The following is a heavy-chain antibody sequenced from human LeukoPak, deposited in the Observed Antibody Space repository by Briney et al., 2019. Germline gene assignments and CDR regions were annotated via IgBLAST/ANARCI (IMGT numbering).Heavy chain of an antibody. CDR1: GFTFSGYA. Sequence: PGGSLRLSCAASGFTFSGYAMSWVRQAPGKGLEWVSAISGSGGSTYYADSVKGRFTISRDNSRNTLYLQMNSLRAEDTAVYYCAKGGYFDWFQYQAAFDYWGQGTLVTVSS. J-gene: IGHJ4*02. V-gene: IGHV3-23*01. CDR3: AKGGYFDWFQYQAAFDY. D-gene: IGHD3-9*01. CDR2: ISGSGGST.